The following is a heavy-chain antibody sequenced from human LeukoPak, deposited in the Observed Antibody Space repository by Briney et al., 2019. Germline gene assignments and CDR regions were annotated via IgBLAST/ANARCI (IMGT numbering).Heavy chain of an antibody. D-gene: IGHD3-16*01. V-gene: IGHV4-39*07. Sequence: PSETLSLTCTVSGGSISSSSYYWGWIRQPPGKGLEWIGSIYYSGSTNYNPSLKSRVTISVDTSKNQFSLKLSSVTAADTAVYYCAVYYVWGSYMRYWGQGTLVTVSS. CDR2: IYYSGST. J-gene: IGHJ4*02. CDR1: GGSISSSSYY. CDR3: AVYYVWGSYMRY.